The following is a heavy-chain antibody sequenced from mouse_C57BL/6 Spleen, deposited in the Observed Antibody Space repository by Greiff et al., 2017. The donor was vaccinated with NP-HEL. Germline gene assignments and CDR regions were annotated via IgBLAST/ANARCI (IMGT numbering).Heavy chain of an antibody. J-gene: IGHJ2*01. CDR3: ASLITTVVARDY. CDR2: ISYDGSN. Sequence: EVKVEESGPGLVKPSQSLSLTCSVTGYSITSGYYWNWIRQFPGNKLEWMGYISYDGSNNYNPSLKNRISITRDTSKNQFFLKLNSVTTEDTATYYCASLITTVVARDYWGQGTTLTVSS. D-gene: IGHD1-1*01. CDR1: GYSITSGYY. V-gene: IGHV3-6*01.